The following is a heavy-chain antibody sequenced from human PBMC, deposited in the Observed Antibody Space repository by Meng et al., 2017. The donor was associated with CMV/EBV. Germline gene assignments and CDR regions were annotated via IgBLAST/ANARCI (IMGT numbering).Heavy chain of an antibody. V-gene: IGHV3-66*02. CDR2: IYSGGST. J-gene: IGHJ4*02. CDR1: GFTVSSNY. D-gene: IGHD6-6*01. CDR3: ARYLSIAARPL. Sequence: GESLKISCAASGFTVSSNYMSWVRQAPGKGLEWVSVIYSGGSTYYADSVKGRFTTSRDNSKNTLYLQMNSLRAEDTAVYYCARYLSIAARPLWGQGTLVTVSS.